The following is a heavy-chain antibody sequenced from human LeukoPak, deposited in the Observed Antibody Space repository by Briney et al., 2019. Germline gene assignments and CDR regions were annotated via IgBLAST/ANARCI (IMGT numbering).Heavy chain of an antibody. CDR3: ARGGPFPSSSSSREYYLDY. CDR1: GYDFINYG. D-gene: IGHD6-6*01. CDR2: RSIYNGNT. J-gene: IGHJ4*02. Sequence: GASVKVSSKASGYDFINYGISWVRQAPGQGLEWMGWRSIYNGNTDYKLQGRVTMTTDTSTNTAYMEVRSLRSDDTAVYYCARGGPFPSSSSSREYYLDYWGQGTLVTVSS. V-gene: IGHV1-18*01.